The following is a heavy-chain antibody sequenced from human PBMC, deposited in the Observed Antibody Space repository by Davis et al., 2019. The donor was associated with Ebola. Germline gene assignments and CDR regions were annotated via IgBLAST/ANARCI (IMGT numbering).Heavy chain of an antibody. Sequence: GESLKISCAASGFTFSSYPLHWVRQAPGKGLEWMAVILYDGSDAYYADSVKGRFTISRDNSKNTLYLQMNNLRVEDTALYYCARTRMTTVTPVNYAMDVWGQGTTVTVSS. V-gene: IGHV3-30*04. D-gene: IGHD4-17*01. CDR1: GFTFSSYP. CDR2: ILYDGSDA. J-gene: IGHJ6*02. CDR3: ARTRMTTVTPVNYAMDV.